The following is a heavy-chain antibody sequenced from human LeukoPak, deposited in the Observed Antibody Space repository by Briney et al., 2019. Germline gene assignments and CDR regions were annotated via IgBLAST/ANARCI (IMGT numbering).Heavy chain of an antibody. CDR1: GVSISSYY. Sequence: SETLSLTCTVSGVSISSYYWSWIRQPPGKGLEWIGYIYYSGSTSYNPSLKSRVTISVDTSKNQFSLKLSSVTAADTAVYYCARSSEGRYYYDSSGYSYYYYYMDVWGKGTTVTISS. D-gene: IGHD3-22*01. CDR3: ARSSEGRYYYDSSGYSYYYYYMDV. J-gene: IGHJ6*03. CDR2: IYYSGST. V-gene: IGHV4-59*01.